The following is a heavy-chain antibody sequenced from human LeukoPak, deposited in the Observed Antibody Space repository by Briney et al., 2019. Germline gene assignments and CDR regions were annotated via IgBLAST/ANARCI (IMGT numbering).Heavy chain of an antibody. CDR2: IRPETGEP. Sequence: ASVKVSCKISGFGLSVLSIHWMRQAPGKGLEWVGGIRPETGEPIFAQEFRGRVTITEDTFTDTGYLELRGLTSEDTAVYYCSTDSGRSYFYFDFWGLGTLVTVSS. CDR1: GFGLSVLS. V-gene: IGHV1-24*01. J-gene: IGHJ4*02. D-gene: IGHD3-10*01. CDR3: STDSGRSYFYFDF.